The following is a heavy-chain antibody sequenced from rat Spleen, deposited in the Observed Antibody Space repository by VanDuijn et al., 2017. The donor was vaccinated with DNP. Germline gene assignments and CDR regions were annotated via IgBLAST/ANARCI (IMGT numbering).Heavy chain of an antibody. J-gene: IGHJ3*01. D-gene: IGHD1-2*01. V-gene: IGHV5-7*01. Sequence: EVQLVESGGGLVQSGRSLKLSCAASGFTFSDHNMAWVRQAPKKGLEWVATITYDGSSTYYRDSVKGRFTISRDNAKNTQYLQMDSLRSEDTATYYCARHEDYSSYIYGFAYWGQGTLVTVSS. CDR1: GFTFSDHN. CDR2: ITYDGSST. CDR3: ARHEDYSSYIYGFAY.